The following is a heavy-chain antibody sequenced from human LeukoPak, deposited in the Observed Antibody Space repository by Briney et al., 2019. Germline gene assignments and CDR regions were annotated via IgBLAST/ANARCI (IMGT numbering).Heavy chain of an antibody. CDR1: AGSISSSSYY. Sequence: SETLSLTCTVSAGSISSSSYYWGWIRQPPGKGLEWIGSIYYSGSTYYNPSLKSRVTISVDTSKNQFSLKLSSVTAADTAVYYCARDPYDSSGYIPWGQGTLVTVSS. J-gene: IGHJ4*02. CDR2: IYYSGST. V-gene: IGHV4-39*07. CDR3: ARDPYDSSGYIP. D-gene: IGHD3-22*01.